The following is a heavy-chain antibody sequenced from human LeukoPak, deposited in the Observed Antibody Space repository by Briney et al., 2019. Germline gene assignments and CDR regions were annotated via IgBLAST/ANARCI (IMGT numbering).Heavy chain of an antibody. CDR3: ARADRSGYFGNVVAFDI. J-gene: IGHJ3*02. Sequence: SQTLSLTCTVSGGSISSGSYCWAWIRQPAGKGLEWIGRILISGSTDYTPSLKSRVTIAVDTSKNQFSLKLSSVTAADTDVYYCARADRSGYFGNVVAFDIWGQGTMVTVSS. CDR2: ILISGST. V-gene: IGHV4-61*02. CDR1: GGSISSGSYC. D-gene: IGHD3-22*01.